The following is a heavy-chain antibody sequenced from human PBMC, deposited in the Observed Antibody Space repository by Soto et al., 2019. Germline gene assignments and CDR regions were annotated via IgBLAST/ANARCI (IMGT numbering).Heavy chain of an antibody. J-gene: IGHJ4*02. V-gene: IGHV3-74*01. CDR1: GFIFSMYW. Sequence: GGSLRLSCETSGFIFSMYWMHWVRQVPGKGPQWVARITDDGSTTYYAASVEGRFTISRDNAKNTLYLQMTSLRADDTAVYYCTRGPRPTSIGTGAFWGQGTLVTVSS. CDR2: ITDDGSTT. CDR3: TRGPRPTSIGTGAF. D-gene: IGHD3-10*01.